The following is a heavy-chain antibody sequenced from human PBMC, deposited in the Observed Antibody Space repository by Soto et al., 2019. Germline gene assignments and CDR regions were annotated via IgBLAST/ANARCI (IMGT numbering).Heavy chain of an antibody. CDR2: IKQDGSEK. D-gene: IGHD7-27*01. CDR3: ARVGLPGVWYFDL. V-gene: IGHV3-7*05. J-gene: IGHJ2*01. Sequence: GVSLRLSCAASGFTFSSYWMSWVRQAPGKGLEWVANIKQDGSEKYYVDSVKGRFTISRDNAKNSLYLQMNSLRAEDTAVYYCARVGLPGVWYFDLWGRGTLVTVSS. CDR1: GFTFSSYW.